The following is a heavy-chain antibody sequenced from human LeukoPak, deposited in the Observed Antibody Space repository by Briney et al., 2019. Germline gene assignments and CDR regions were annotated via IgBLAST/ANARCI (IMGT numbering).Heavy chain of an antibody. CDR1: GGTFSSYA. J-gene: IGHJ6*03. CDR3: AREGDYGDYGTYYYMDV. Sequence: SVKVSCKASGGTFSSYAISWVRQAPGQGLEWMGGIIPIFGSANYAQKFQGRVTITADESTSTAYMELSSLRSADTAVYYCAREGDYGDYGTYYYMDVWGKGTTVTVSS. CDR2: IIPIFGSA. V-gene: IGHV1-69*13. D-gene: IGHD4-17*01.